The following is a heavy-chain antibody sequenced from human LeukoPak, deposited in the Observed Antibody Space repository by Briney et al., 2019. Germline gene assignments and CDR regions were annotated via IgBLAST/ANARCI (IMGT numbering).Heavy chain of an antibody. V-gene: IGHV2-70*11. Sequence: SGPTLVNPTQTLTLTCTFSGFSLTTSGMCVNWIRHPPGKALEWLARIDWDDDMYYNTSLKTRLTISKDTSTNQVVLTMTNMDPVDTATYYCARMQRTAPGRGYYYYTMDVWRQGTTVTVSS. CDR3: ARMQRTAPGRGYYYYTMDV. CDR2: IDWDDDM. CDR1: GFSLTTSGMC. D-gene: IGHD6-13*01. J-gene: IGHJ6*02.